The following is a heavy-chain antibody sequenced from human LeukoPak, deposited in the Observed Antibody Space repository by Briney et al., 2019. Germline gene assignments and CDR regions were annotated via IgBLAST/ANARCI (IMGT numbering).Heavy chain of an antibody. Sequence: SETLSLTCAVYGGSFSGYYWSWIRQPPGKGLEWIGEINHSGSTNYNPYLKSRVTISVDTSKNQFPLKLSSVTAADTAVYYCARQKQWLVEYYFDYWGQGTLVTVSS. CDR3: ARQKQWLVEYYFDY. CDR1: GGSFSGYY. CDR2: INHSGST. J-gene: IGHJ4*02. D-gene: IGHD6-19*01. V-gene: IGHV4-34*01.